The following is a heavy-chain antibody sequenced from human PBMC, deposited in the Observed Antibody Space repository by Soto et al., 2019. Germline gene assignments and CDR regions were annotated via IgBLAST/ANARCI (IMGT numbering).Heavy chain of an antibody. CDR1: GFTFSSYA. Sequence: GSLRLSCAASGFTFSSYAMSGVRQAPGKGLEWVSAISGSGGSTYYADSVKGRFTISRDNSKNTLYLQMNRLRAEDTAVYYCAKDLLGRSYYYYYGMDVWGQGTTVTVSS. J-gene: IGHJ6*02. V-gene: IGHV3-23*01. D-gene: IGHD3-10*01. CDR3: AKDLLGRSYYYYYGMDV. CDR2: ISGSGGST.